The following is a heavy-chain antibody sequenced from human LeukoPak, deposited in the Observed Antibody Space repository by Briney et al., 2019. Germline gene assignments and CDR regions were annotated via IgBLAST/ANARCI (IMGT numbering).Heavy chain of an antibody. CDR2: IYTSGST. Sequence: SETLSLACTVSGGSISRGSYYWSWIRQPAGKGLEWIGRIYTSGSTNYNPSLKSRVTISVDTSKNQFSLKLSSVTAADTAVYYCARSIAVAGTGFDPWGQGTLVTVSS. CDR1: GGSISRGSYY. V-gene: IGHV4-61*02. D-gene: IGHD6-19*01. J-gene: IGHJ5*02. CDR3: ARSIAVAGTGFDP.